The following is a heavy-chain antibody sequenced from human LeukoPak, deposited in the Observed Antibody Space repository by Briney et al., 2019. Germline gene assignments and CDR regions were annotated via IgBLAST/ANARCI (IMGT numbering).Heavy chain of an antibody. V-gene: IGHV3-15*01. D-gene: IGHD2-2*01. J-gene: IGHJ4*02. CDR1: GFTFSNAW. CDR2: IKSKTDGGTT. Sequence: PGGSLRLSCAASGFTFSNAWMSWVRQAPGKGLEWVGRIKSKTDGGTTDYAAPVKGRFTISRDDSKNTLYLQMNSLKTEDTAVYYCTTDPLNIVVVPTKAYYFDYWGQGTLVTVSS. CDR3: TTDPLNIVVVPTKAYYFDY.